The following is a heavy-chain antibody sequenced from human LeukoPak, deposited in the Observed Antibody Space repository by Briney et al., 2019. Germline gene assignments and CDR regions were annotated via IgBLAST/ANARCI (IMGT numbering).Heavy chain of an antibody. Sequence: GGSLRLSCAASGFTFDDYAMHWVRQAPGKGLEWVSGISWNSGSIGYADSVKGRFTISRDNAKNSLYLQMNSLRAEDTALYYCAANLWPPPLKVTNSNQASQDSNTWHEFDWGQGTLVTVSS. J-gene: IGHJ4*02. CDR3: AANLWPPPLKVTNSNQASQDSNTWHEFD. D-gene: IGHD6-13*01. V-gene: IGHV3-9*01. CDR2: ISWNSGSI. CDR1: GFTFDDYA.